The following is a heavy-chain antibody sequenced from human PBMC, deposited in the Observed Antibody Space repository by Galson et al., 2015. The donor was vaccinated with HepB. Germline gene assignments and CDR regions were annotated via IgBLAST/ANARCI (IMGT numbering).Heavy chain of an antibody. Sequence: SLRLSCAASRSALSNYGMTWVRQAPGKGLEWVSGVSVNGGSTYYADSVKGRFTISRDNSRNTLYLQMNSLRAEDTAVYYCARDSLRSYNCYYDYGLDVWGQGTTVTVSS. CDR1: RSALSNYG. CDR2: VSVNGGST. D-gene: IGHD1-20*01. CDR3: ARDSLRSYNCYYDYGLDV. J-gene: IGHJ6*01. V-gene: IGHV3-23*01.